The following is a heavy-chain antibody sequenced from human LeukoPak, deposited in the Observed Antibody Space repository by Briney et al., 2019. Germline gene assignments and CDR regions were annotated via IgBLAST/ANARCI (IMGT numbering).Heavy chain of an antibody. Sequence: GRSLRLSCAASGVTFSIYGMHCVRQAPGKGLGWGAVITYDGYYKYYADSVKGRLTISSDNSKNTLFLQMNSLRAEDTAVYSCAKDLKSMVRGACMDAWGQGTTVTVSS. V-gene: IGHV3-30*18. CDR3: AKDLKSMVRGACMDA. CDR1: GVTFSIYG. D-gene: IGHD3-10*01. J-gene: IGHJ6*02. CDR2: ITYDGYYK.